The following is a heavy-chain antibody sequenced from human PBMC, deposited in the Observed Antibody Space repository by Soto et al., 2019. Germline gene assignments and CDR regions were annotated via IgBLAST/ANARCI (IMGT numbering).Heavy chain of an antibody. V-gene: IGHV1-69*08. CDR1: GGTFSSYT. Sequence: QVQLVQSGAEVKKPGSSVKVSCKASGGTFSSYTISWVRQAPGQGLEWMGRIIPILGIANYAQKFQGRVTITEDNSTSTAYMELSSLRSEDTAVYYCARDGYSGYDWRPIDFDYWGQGTLVTVSS. CDR2: IIPILGIA. J-gene: IGHJ4*02. D-gene: IGHD5-12*01. CDR3: ARDGYSGYDWRPIDFDY.